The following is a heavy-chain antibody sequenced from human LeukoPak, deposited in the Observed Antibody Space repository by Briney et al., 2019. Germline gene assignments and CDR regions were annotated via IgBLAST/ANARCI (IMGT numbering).Heavy chain of an antibody. CDR1: GGSFSGYY. CDR3: ARGNYYDSSGLPFDY. J-gene: IGHJ4*02. Sequence: SETLSLTCAVYGGSFSGYYWSWIRQPPGKGLEWIGEINHSGSTNYNPSLKSRVTISVDTSKNQFSLSLTSVTATDTAVYYCARGNYYDSSGLPFDYWGQGTLVTVSS. V-gene: IGHV4-34*01. CDR2: INHSGST. D-gene: IGHD3-22*01.